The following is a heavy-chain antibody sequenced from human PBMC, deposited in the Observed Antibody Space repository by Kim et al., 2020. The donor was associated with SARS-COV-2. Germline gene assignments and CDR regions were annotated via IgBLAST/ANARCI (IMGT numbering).Heavy chain of an antibody. J-gene: IGHJ3*02. CDR3: ARDSFILAARHIKNYAFDI. V-gene: IGHV6-1*01. Sequence: SQTLSLTCAISGDSVSSNSAAWNWIRQSPSRGLEWLGRTYYRSKWYNDYAVSVKSRITINPDTSKNQFSLQLNSVTPEDTAVYYCARDSFILAARHIKNYAFDIWGQGTMVTVSS. D-gene: IGHD6-6*01. CDR1: GDSVSSNSAA. CDR2: TYYRSKWYN.